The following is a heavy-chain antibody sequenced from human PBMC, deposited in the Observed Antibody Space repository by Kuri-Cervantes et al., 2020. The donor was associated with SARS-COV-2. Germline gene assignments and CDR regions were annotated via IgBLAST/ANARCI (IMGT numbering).Heavy chain of an antibody. CDR3: VRDGEHWNFDY. CDR1: GFTFSSYE. J-gene: IGHJ4*02. Sequence: GESLKISCAAFGFTFSSYEMNWVRQAPGKVLEWVSYISSSGSTMYYADSVKGRFNISSTNAKNMLFLQMNRLRAEDTAVYYCVRDGEHWNFDYWGQGTLVTVSS. CDR2: ISSSGSTM. V-gene: IGHV3-48*03. D-gene: IGHD1-1*01.